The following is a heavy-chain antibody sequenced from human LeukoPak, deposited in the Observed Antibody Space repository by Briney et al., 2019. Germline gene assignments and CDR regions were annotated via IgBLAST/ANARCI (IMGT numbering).Heavy chain of an antibody. D-gene: IGHD3-3*01. CDR2: IRYDGSNK. J-gene: IGHJ4*02. V-gene: IGHV3-30*02. CDR3: AKDPSRYDFWSGYYTYPDY. Sequence: PGGSLRLSCAASGFTLSSYGMHWVRQAPGKGLEWVAFIRYDGSNKYYADSVKGRFTISRDNSKNTLYLQMNSLRAEDTAVYYCAKDPSRYDFWSGYYTYPDYWGQGTLVTVSS. CDR1: GFTLSSYG.